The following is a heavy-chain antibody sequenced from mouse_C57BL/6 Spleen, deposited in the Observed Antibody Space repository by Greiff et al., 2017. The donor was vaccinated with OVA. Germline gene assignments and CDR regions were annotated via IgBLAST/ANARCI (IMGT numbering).Heavy chain of an antibody. CDR2: IYPGSGST. D-gene: IGHD2-5*01. V-gene: IGHV1-55*01. J-gene: IGHJ2*01. CDR1: GYTFTSYW. CDR3: ATGGPVYYSNYEN. Sequence: VQLQQSGAELVKPGASVKMSCKASGYTFTSYWITWVKQRPGQGLEWIGDIYPGSGSTNYNEKFKSKATLTVDKSSSTAYMQLSSLTSEDSAVYYSATGGPVYYSNYENWGQGTTLTVSS.